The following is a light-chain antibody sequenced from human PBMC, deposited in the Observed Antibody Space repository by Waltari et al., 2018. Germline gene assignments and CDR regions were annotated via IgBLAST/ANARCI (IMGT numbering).Light chain of an antibody. CDR2: EVS. CDR3: SSYAGSNDYV. Sequence: QSALTQPPSASGSPGQSVTISCTGTSSDVGGYNYVSWYQQHPGKAPKLMFYEVSKRPAVVPDRFSGAKSGNTASLTVSGLQAEDEADYYCSSYAGSNDYVFGTGTKVTVL. J-gene: IGLJ1*01. V-gene: IGLV2-8*01. CDR1: SSDVGGYNY.